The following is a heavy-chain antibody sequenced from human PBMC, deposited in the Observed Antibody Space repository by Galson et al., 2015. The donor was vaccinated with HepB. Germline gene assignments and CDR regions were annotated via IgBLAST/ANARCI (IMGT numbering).Heavy chain of an antibody. CDR2: IYNTGST. V-gene: IGHV4-4*07. D-gene: IGHD3-10*01. CDR1: GGSIRDYY. CDR3: ARWAWAPGTLWGSGSFLDC. Sequence: SETLSLTCTVSGGSIRDYYWSWFRQPAGKGLEWIGRIYNTGSTNYNTSLNSRVTVSIDTSKNQFSLKLRSVTAADTAVYYCARWAWAPGTLWGSGSFLDCWGQGILVTVSS. J-gene: IGHJ4*02.